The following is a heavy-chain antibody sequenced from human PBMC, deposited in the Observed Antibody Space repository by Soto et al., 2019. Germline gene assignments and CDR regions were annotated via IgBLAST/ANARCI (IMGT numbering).Heavy chain of an antibody. CDR1: GYSFTNYG. Sequence: QIHLEQSRIEMKEPGTSLKISCATSGYSFTNYGISWVRQAPGQGLEWMGWISGYNGNTKYAQSFHGRVVMTADKFTSTGYLEMRNLRSNETAVYYCARANTWVTGRVATHWGQGTKVTVSS. J-gene: IGHJ4*02. V-gene: IGHV1-18*01. CDR3: ARANTWVTGRVATH. D-gene: IGHD1-1*01. CDR2: ISGYNGNT.